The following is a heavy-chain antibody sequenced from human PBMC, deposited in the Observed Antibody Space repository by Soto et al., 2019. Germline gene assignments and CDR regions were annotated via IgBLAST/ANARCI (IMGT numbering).Heavy chain of an antibody. CDR2: ISSSSSTI. CDR1: GFTFSSYS. D-gene: IGHD3-16*02. CDR3: ARDLGITFGGVIVKFDY. Sequence: GSLGLSCAASGFTFSSYSMNWVRQAAGKGLEWVSYISSSSSTIYYADSVKGRFTISRDNAKNSLYLQMNSLRDEDTAVYYCARDLGITFGGVIVKFDYWGQGTLVTVSS. J-gene: IGHJ4*02. V-gene: IGHV3-48*02.